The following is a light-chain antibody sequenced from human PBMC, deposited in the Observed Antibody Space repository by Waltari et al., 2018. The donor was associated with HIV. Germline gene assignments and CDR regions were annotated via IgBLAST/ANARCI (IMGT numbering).Light chain of an antibody. CDR2: NTT. CDR1: SGSVPSSYY. Sequence: QTVVTQEPSFSVSPGGTVTLTCGLSSGSVPSSYYPSWNQQTPGQAPRTLITNTTTRSSGVPDRFSGSILGNRAALTITGAQADDESAYYCLLYMGSGVWVFGGGTKLTVL. V-gene: IGLV8-61*01. CDR3: LLYMGSGVWV. J-gene: IGLJ3*02.